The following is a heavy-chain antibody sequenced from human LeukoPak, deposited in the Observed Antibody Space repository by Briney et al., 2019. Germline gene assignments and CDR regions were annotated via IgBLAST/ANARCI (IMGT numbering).Heavy chain of an antibody. Sequence: GGSLRLSCAASGFTFSSYAMSWVRQAPGKGLEWVAVISYDGSNKYYADSVKGRFTISRDNSKNTLYLQMNSLRAEDTAVYYCARDHHGGDWGQGTLVTASS. CDR1: GFTFSSYA. V-gene: IGHV3-30*04. J-gene: IGHJ4*02. CDR2: ISYDGSNK. D-gene: IGHD3-10*01. CDR3: ARDHHGGD.